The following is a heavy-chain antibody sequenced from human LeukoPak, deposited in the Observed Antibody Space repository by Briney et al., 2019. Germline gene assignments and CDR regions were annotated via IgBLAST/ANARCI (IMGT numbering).Heavy chain of an antibody. V-gene: IGHV4-30-4*08. Sequence: SETLSLTCTVSGGSISSGDYYWSWIRQPPGKGLEWIVYIYYSGSTYYNPSLKSRVTISVDTSKNQFSLKLSSVTAADTAVYYCARVTFGELLYIDYWGQGTLVTVSS. CDR2: IYYSGST. CDR3: ARVTFGELLYIDY. J-gene: IGHJ4*02. CDR1: GGSISSGDYY. D-gene: IGHD3-10*01.